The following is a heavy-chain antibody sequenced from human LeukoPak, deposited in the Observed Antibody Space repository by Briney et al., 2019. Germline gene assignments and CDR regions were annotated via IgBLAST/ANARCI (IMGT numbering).Heavy chain of an antibody. Sequence: PGGSLRLSCAVSGFTFSSYAMNWVRQAPGKGLEWVADISYSGSNKYYADSVKGRCTTSRDNSKNTLYLQMNSLRAEDTAVYCCDSGAGMGTWGSALPAVDHWGQGTLVTVSS. V-gene: IGHV3-30*04. CDR2: ISYSGSNK. J-gene: IGHJ5*02. CDR3: DSGAGMGTWGSALPAVDH. CDR1: GFTFSSYA. D-gene: IGHD2-2*02.